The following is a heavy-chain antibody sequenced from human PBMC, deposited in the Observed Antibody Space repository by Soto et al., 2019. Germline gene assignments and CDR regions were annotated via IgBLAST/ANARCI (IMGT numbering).Heavy chain of an antibody. CDR1: GFTFDVHW. V-gene: IGHV3-7*01. Sequence: GGALRLSCEASGFTFDVHWMTWVRQAPGKGLEWVASIKHDGSEEYYVDSVKGRFTIYRDNARNSLCLQLSRLRAEDAAIYHCAPDSRVANFAYWGQGALVTVS. CDR3: APDSRVANFAY. CDR2: IKHDGSEE. J-gene: IGHJ4*02.